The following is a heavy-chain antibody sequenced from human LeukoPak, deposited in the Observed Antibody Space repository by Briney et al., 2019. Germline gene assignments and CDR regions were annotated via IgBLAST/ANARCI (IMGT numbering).Heavy chain of an antibody. CDR2: IYYSGST. CDR1: GGSISSYY. D-gene: IGHD3-16*01. J-gene: IGHJ4*02. CDR3: AREGLRLGELNY. Sequence: SETLSLTCTVSGGSISSYYWSWIRQPPGKGLEWIGYIYYSGSTNYNPSLKSRVTISVDTSKNQFSLKLSSVTAADTAVYYCAREGLRLGELNYWGQGTLVTVSS. V-gene: IGHV4-59*01.